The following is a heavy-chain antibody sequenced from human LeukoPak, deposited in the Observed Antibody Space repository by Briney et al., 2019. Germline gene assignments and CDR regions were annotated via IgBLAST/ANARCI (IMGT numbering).Heavy chain of an antibody. CDR1: GFNFNNYW. J-gene: IGHJ4*02. CDR3: AKGAPTSDCSSTSCYCDY. D-gene: IGHD2-2*01. Sequence: GGSLRLSCAASGFNFNNYWMSWVRRAPGKGLEWVSGISASGDTTYYADFVKGRFTISRDNSKSTVNLQMSSLRADDTAVYYCAKGAPTSDCSSTSCYCDYWGQGTLVTVSS. V-gene: IGHV3-23*01. CDR2: ISASGDTT.